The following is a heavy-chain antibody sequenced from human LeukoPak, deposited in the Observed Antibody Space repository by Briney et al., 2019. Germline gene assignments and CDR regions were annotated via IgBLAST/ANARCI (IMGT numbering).Heavy chain of an antibody. CDR3: ARGEHSSSSVFHYYMDV. CDR2: ISYDGSNK. V-gene: IGHV3-30*01. D-gene: IGHD6-6*01. Sequence: GGSLRLSCAASGFTFSSYAMHWVRQAPGKGLEWVAVISYDGSNKYYADSVKGRFTISRDNSKNTLYLQMNSLRAEDTAVYYCARGEHSSSSVFHYYMDVWGKGTTVTVSS. J-gene: IGHJ6*03. CDR1: GFTFSSYA.